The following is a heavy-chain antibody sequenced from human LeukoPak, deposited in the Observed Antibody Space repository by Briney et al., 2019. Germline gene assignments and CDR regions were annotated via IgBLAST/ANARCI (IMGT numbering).Heavy chain of an antibody. V-gene: IGHV3-53*01. D-gene: IGHD2-15*01. CDR1: GFTVNSDY. CDR2: IYGGGST. J-gene: IGHJ4*02. CDR3: ARLLPASRHYFDY. Sequence: GGSLRLSCAASGFTVNSDYLAWVRQAPGKGLEWISVIYGGGSTYHADSVKGRFTISRDSSKDVLYLHMHYLAVEDTAVYYCARLLPASRHYFDYWGQGTLVSVSS.